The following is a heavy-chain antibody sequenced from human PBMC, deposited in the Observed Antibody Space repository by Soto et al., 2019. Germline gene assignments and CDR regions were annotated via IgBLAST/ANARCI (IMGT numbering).Heavy chain of an antibody. D-gene: IGHD3-22*01. CDR3: ARVHYYDSSAYYL. CDR1: GFTFSSYN. V-gene: IGHV3-21*01. J-gene: IGHJ4*02. Sequence: GGSLRLSCAASGFTFSSYNMNWVRQAPGKGLEWVSSISSSSSYIYYADSVKGRFTISRDNAKNSLYLQMSSLRAEDTAVYYCARVHYYDSSAYYLWGQGTLVTVSS. CDR2: ISSSSSYI.